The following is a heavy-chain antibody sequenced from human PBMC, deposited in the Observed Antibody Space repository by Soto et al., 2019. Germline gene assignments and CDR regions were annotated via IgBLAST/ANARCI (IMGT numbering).Heavy chain of an antibody. J-gene: IGHJ6*03. D-gene: IGHD3-3*01. Sequence: GGSLRLSCAASGFTFSSYAMSWVRQAPGKGLEWVSAISGSGGSTYYADSVKGRFTISRDNSKNTLYLQMNSLRAEDTAVYYCAKFFPRYYDFWSGYYMDVWGKGTTVTAP. CDR1: GFTFSSYA. CDR2: ISGSGGST. V-gene: IGHV3-23*01. CDR3: AKFFPRYYDFWSGYYMDV.